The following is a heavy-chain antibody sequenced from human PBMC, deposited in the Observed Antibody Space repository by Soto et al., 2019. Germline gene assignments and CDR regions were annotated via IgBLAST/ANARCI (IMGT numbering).Heavy chain of an antibody. CDR3: AKASGGSGSYVEAYYYGMDV. J-gene: IGHJ6*02. CDR2: ISGSGGST. Sequence: GGSLRLSCAASGFTFSSYWMHWVRQAPGKGLVWVSAISGSGGSTYYADSVKGRFTISRDNSKNTLYLQMNSLRAEDTAVYYCAKASGGSGSYVEAYYYGMDVWGQGTTVTVSS. D-gene: IGHD3-10*01. CDR1: GFTFSSYW. V-gene: IGHV3-23*01.